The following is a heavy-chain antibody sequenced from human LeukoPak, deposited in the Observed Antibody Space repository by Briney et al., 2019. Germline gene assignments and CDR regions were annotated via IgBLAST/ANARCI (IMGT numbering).Heavy chain of an antibody. CDR3: ARDNSGGVAAIYRMDV. J-gene: IGHJ6*02. V-gene: IGHV4-61*01. Sequence: SETLSLTCTVSGGSFSSGSYYWSWIRQPPGKGLEWIGYIYYSGSTNYNPSLKSRVTISVDTSKNQFSLKLSSVTAADTAVYYCARDNSGGVAAIYRMDVWGQGTTVTVSS. CDR1: GGSFSSGSYY. CDR2: IYYSGST. D-gene: IGHD6-6*01.